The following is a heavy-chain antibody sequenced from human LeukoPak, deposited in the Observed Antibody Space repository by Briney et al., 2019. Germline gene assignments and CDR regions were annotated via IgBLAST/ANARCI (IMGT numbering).Heavy chain of an antibody. CDR3: ARVGYYYDSSGYYNHDAFDI. V-gene: IGHV4-59*08. CDR1: GGSISSYY. CDR2: IYYSGST. J-gene: IGHJ3*02. D-gene: IGHD3-22*01. Sequence: SETLSLTRTVSGGSISSYYWSWIRQPPGKGLEWIGYIYYSGSTNYNPSLKSRVTISVDTSKNQFSLKLSSVTAADTAVYYCARVGYYYDSSGYYNHDAFDIWGQGTMVTVSS.